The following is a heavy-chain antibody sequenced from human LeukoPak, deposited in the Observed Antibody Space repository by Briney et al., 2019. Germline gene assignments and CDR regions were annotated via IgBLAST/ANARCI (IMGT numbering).Heavy chain of an antibody. D-gene: IGHD6-19*01. CDR2: ISGSSSTI. CDR3: ARELRQWLASGPNDY. Sequence: PGGSLRLSCAASGFTFSSYNMNWVRQAPGKGLDWVSYISGSSSTIKYADSVKGRFTISRDNAKNSLYLQMNSLRDEDTAVYYCARELRQWLASGPNDYWGQGTLVTVSS. J-gene: IGHJ4*02. V-gene: IGHV3-48*02. CDR1: GFTFSSYN.